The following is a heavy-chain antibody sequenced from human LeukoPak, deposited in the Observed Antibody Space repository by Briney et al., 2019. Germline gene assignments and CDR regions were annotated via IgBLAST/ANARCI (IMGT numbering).Heavy chain of an antibody. J-gene: IGHJ4*02. V-gene: IGHV4-38-2*01. CDR2: IYHSGNT. CDR1: AYSISSGYY. Sequence: PSETLSLTCAVSAYSISSGYYWGWIRQPPGKGLEWIGSIYHSGNTYYNPSLKSRVTISVDTSKNQFSLELSSVTAADTAVYYCARVGATIPGDYWGQGALVTVSS. D-gene: IGHD1-26*01. CDR3: ARVGATIPGDY.